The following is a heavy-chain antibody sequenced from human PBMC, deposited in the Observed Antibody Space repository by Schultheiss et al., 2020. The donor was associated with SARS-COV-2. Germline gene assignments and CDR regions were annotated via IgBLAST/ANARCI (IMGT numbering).Heavy chain of an antibody. CDR3: VRDCGGDCWRY. CDR2: IKEDGSEK. Sequence: GGSLRLSCAASGFTFSSYAMSWVRQAPGKGLEWVANIKEDGSEKYYVASVRGRFTISRDNAKNSLYLQMNSLRAEDTAMYYCVRDCGGDCWRYWGQGALVTVSS. V-gene: IGHV3-7*01. D-gene: IGHD2-21*01. CDR1: GFTFSSYA. J-gene: IGHJ4*02.